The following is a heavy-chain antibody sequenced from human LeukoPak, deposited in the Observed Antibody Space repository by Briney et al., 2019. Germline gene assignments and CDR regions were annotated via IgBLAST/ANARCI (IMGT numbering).Heavy chain of an antibody. J-gene: IGHJ4*02. V-gene: IGHV1-18*01. CDR1: GYTFTSYG. D-gene: IGHD2-2*02. CDR3: ARGCSSTSCYNFQGYFDY. CDR2: ISAYNGNT. Sequence: GASVKVSCKASGYTFTSYGISWVRQAPGQGLEWMGWISAYNGNTNYAQKLQDRVTMTTDTSTSTAYMELRSLRSDDTAVYYCARGCSSTSCYNFQGYFDYWGQGTLVTVSS.